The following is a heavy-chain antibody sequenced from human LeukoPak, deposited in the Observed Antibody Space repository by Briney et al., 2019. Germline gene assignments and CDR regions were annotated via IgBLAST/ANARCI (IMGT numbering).Heavy chain of an antibody. J-gene: IGHJ5*02. D-gene: IGHD6-19*01. Sequence: GESLKISCKGFGYSFTSYWIGWVRQMPGKGLECMGIIYPGDSDTRYSPSFQGQVTISADKSISTAYLQWSSLKASDTAMYYCARRKAVAGTPWFDPWGQGTLVTVSS. CDR2: IYPGDSDT. V-gene: IGHV5-51*01. CDR1: GYSFTSYW. CDR3: ARRKAVAGTPWFDP.